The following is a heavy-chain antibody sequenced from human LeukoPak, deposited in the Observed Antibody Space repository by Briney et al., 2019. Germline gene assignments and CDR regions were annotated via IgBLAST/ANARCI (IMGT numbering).Heavy chain of an antibody. J-gene: IGHJ6*03. CDR3: ARASMDTAMVTWKRHYYYYMDV. Sequence: TSETLSLTCAVYGGSFSGYYWSWIRQPPGKGLEWIGEINHSGSTNYNPSLKSRVTISVDTSKNQFSLKLSSVTAADTAVYYCARASMDTAMVTWKRHYYYYMDVWGKGTTVTISS. CDR2: INHSGST. CDR1: GGSFSGYY. V-gene: IGHV4-34*01. D-gene: IGHD5-18*01.